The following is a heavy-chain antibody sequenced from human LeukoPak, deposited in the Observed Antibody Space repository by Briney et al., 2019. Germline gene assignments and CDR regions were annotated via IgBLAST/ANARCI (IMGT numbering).Heavy chain of an antibody. V-gene: IGHV1-18*01. CDR3: ARITVSYYYDSSIEFDY. J-gene: IGHJ4*02. CDR2: ISAYNGNT. Sequence: GASVKVSCKASGYTFTSYGISWVRQAPGQGLEWMGWISAYNGNTNYAQKLQGRVTMATDTSTSTAYMELRSLRSDDTAVYYCARITVSYYYDSSIEFDYWGQGTLVTVSS. D-gene: IGHD3-22*01. CDR1: GYTFTSYG.